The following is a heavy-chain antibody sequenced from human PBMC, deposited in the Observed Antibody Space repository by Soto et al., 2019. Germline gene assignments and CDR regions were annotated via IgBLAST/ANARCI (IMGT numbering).Heavy chain of an antibody. CDR1: GGTFSSYA. Sequence: SVKVSCKASGGTFSSYAISWVRQAPGQGLEWMGGIIPIFGTANYAQKSQGRVTITADKSTSTAYMELSSLRSEDTAVYYCATTRNFDWLSTAYYYYYGMDVWGQGTTVTVSS. J-gene: IGHJ6*02. CDR2: IIPIFGTA. CDR3: ATTRNFDWLSTAYYYYYGMDV. V-gene: IGHV1-69*06. D-gene: IGHD3-9*01.